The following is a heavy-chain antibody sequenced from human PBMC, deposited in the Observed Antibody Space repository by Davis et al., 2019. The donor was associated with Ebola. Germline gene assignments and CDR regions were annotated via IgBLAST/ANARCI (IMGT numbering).Heavy chain of an antibody. J-gene: IGHJ5*02. D-gene: IGHD1-14*01. Sequence: AASVKVSCKASGYTFTSYDINWVRQATGQGLEWMGWMNPNSGNTGYAQKFQGRVTMTRDTSISTAYMELSRLRSDDTAVYYCARDLDRLLYRTQGGWFDPWGQGTLVTVSS. CDR2: MNPNSGNT. CDR3: ARDLDRLLYRTQGGWFDP. CDR1: GYTFTSYD. V-gene: IGHV1-8*01.